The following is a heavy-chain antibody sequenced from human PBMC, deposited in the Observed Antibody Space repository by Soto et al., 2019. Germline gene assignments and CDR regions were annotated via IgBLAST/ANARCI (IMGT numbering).Heavy chain of an antibody. CDR1: GGSISSSNW. CDR3: ARGYSYAQDYGMDV. J-gene: IGHJ6*02. CDR2: IYHSGST. Sequence: QVQLQESGPGLVKPSGTLSLTCAVSGGSISSSNWWSWVRQPPGKGLEWIGEIYHSGSTNYNPSLKSRVTXXVXKXXNQFSLKLSSVTAADTAVYYCARGYSYAQDYGMDVWGQGTTVTVSS. V-gene: IGHV4-4*02. D-gene: IGHD5-18*01.